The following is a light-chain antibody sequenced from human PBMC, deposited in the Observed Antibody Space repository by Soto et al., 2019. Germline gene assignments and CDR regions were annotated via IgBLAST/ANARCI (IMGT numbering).Light chain of an antibody. J-gene: IGKJ1*01. CDR3: QQYGSSPT. CDR1: QSVSSY. V-gene: IGKV3-20*01. Sequence: EIVLTQSPATLSLSPGERATLSCRASQSVSSYLAWYQQKPGLAPRLLTYGASSRATGIPDRFSGSGSGTDFTLTISRLEPEDFAVYYCQQYGSSPTFGQGTKVDI. CDR2: GAS.